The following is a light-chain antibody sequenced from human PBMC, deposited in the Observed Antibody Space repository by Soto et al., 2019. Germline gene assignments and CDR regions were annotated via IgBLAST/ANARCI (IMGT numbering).Light chain of an antibody. CDR3: QQASSYPLT. CDR2: AAS. Sequence: DIQMTQSPSSVSASVGDRATITCRASQGISSWLAWYQQKPGKAPKLLIYAASSLQSGVPSRFSGSASVTYFTLTISSLQPEDFGTSYCQQASSYPLTFAQGTRLEIK. J-gene: IGKJ5*01. CDR1: QGISSW. V-gene: IGKV1D-12*01.